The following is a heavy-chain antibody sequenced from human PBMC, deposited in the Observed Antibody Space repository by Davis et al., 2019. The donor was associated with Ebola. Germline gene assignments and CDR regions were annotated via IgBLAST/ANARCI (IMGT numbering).Heavy chain of an antibody. CDR1: GGSVSSGSYY. V-gene: IGHV4-61*01. J-gene: IGHJ5*02. D-gene: IGHD6-13*01. CDR3: ARGAAGIMGWFDP. CDR2: IYYSGST. Sequence: SETLSLTCTVSGGSVSSGSYYWSWIRQPPGKGLEWIGYIYYSGSTNYNPSLKRRVTISVDTSKNQFSLKLSSVTAADTAVYYCARGAAGIMGWFDPWGQGTLVTVSS.